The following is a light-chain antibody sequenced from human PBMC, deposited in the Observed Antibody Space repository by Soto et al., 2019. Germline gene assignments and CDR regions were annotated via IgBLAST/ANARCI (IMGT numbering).Light chain of an antibody. CDR1: QSISSW. CDR2: DAS. Sequence: DIQMTQSPSTLSASVGDRVTITCRASQSISSWLTWYQQKPGKAPKVLIFDASSLGSGVPSRFSGSGSGTKFTLTISSLQPDDFATYYCQQYNSFPLTFGGGTKVEIK. V-gene: IGKV1-5*01. CDR3: QQYNSFPLT. J-gene: IGKJ4*01.